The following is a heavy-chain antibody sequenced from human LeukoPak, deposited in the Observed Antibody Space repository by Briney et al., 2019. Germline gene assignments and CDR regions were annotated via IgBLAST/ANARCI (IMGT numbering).Heavy chain of an antibody. Sequence: PPETLSLTCAVSGGSFRGYYWSWSRQRPGKGLWCIGEINHSGSTNYNTSPTRRVTRSVETSKNQFSLKLSSVTAADTAVYYCASYSSSPKWFDPWGQGPLVTVSS. V-gene: IGHV4-34*01. CDR2: INHSGST. D-gene: IGHD6-13*01. CDR1: GGSFRGYY. J-gene: IGHJ5*02. CDR3: ASYSSSPKWFDP.